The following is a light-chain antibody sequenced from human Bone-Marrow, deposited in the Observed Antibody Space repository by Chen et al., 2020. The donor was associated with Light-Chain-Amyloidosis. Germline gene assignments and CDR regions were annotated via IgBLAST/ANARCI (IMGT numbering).Light chain of an antibody. Sequence: DVVMTQSPLSLPVTLGQPASISCRSSHSLVFSDGNTYLNWFQQRPGQSPRRLIYKVSNRDSGVPDRFSGGGSGTDFTLKISRVEAEDVGVYYCMQGSHWPPTFGQGTKVEIK. CDR3: MQGSHWPPT. CDR2: KVS. J-gene: IGKJ1*01. CDR1: HSLVFSDGNTY. V-gene: IGKV2-30*01.